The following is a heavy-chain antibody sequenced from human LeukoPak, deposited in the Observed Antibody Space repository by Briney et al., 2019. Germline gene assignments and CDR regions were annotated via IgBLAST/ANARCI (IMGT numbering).Heavy chain of an antibody. V-gene: IGHV3-48*02. J-gene: IGHJ4*02. CDR2: VRPGDSAR. CDR3: ATDSHYAFDF. CDR1: GFTFSNYP. Sequence: PGGSLRLSCAAFGFTFSNYPMNWVRQAPGKGLEWVSNVRPGDSARSYADSVRGRFTISRDDAKNSLYLQMNSLRDEDTAVYYCATDSHYAFDFWDLGTLVTVSS. D-gene: IGHD4-17*01.